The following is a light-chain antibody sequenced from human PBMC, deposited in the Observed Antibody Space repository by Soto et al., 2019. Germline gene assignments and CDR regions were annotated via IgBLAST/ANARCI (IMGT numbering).Light chain of an antibody. J-gene: IGLJ1*01. CDR1: SSNIGRNA. CDR2: SHD. Sequence: QSVLTQPPSASGTPGQRVTISCSGSSSNIGRNAVNWYQQLPGAAPKLLIYSHDQRPSGVPDRFSGSKSGTSASLAISGLQSEDEADYYCGSYAGNYIYVLGPGTKLTVL. V-gene: IGLV1-44*01. CDR3: GSYAGNYIYV.